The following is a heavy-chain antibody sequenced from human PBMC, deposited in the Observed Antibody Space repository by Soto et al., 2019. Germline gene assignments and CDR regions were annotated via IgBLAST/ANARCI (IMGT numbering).Heavy chain of an antibody. D-gene: IGHD3-10*01. Sequence: GGSLRLSCAASGFTFSSYSMNWVRQAPGKGLEWVSYISSSSSTIYYADSVKGRFTISRDNAKNSLYLQMNSLRAEDTAVYYCARDNNGILWFGELLSYMDVWGKGTTVTVSS. CDR3: ARDNNGILWFGELLSYMDV. CDR2: ISSSSSTI. V-gene: IGHV3-48*01. J-gene: IGHJ6*03. CDR1: GFTFSSYS.